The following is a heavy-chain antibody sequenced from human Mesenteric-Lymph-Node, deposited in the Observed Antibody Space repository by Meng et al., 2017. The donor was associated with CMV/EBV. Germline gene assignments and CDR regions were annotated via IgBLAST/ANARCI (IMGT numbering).Heavy chain of an antibody. V-gene: IGHV3-9*01. D-gene: IGHD2-15*01. J-gene: IGHJ6*02. CDR3: ARDHLVAPYYYYAMGV. Sequence: GGSLRLSCAASGFTFDDHAMHWVRQAPGKGLEWVSGISWNSGSIDYADSVKGRFTISRDNNENSLFLEMSSLRAEDTAVYYCARDHLVAPYYYYAMGVWGQGTTVTVSS. CDR2: ISWNSGSI. CDR1: GFTFDDHA.